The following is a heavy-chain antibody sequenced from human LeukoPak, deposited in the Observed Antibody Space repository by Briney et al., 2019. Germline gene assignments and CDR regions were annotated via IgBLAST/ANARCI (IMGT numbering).Heavy chain of an antibody. J-gene: IGHJ4*02. CDR3: VRQPDSARYGFDF. D-gene: IGHD1-26*01. V-gene: IGHV3-13*01. CDR1: GFTFSNYD. CDR2: IGSSGDT. Sequence: GGSLRLSCSASGFTFSNYDIHGVRQATGKGLEWVSAIGSSGDTYYIDSVKGRFTISRESAKDSLYLQMNSLRAEDTAVYYCVRQPDSARYGFDFWGQGTLVTVSS.